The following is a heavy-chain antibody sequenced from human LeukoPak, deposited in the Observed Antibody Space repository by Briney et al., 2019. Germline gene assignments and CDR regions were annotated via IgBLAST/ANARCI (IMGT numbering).Heavy chain of an antibody. D-gene: IGHD2-2*02. J-gene: IGHJ6*03. CDR2: IYYSGNT. CDR3: ARGLVVPAAIRGGYYYYMDV. CDR1: GGSIRSGDYY. V-gene: IGHV4-30-4*01. Sequence: SETLSLTCTVSGGSIRSGDYYWSWIRQPPGKGLEWIGYIYYSGNTYYNPSLNSRVTISLDTSKNQFSLKLSSVTAADTAVYYCARGLVVPAAIRGGYYYYMDVWGKGTTVTVSS.